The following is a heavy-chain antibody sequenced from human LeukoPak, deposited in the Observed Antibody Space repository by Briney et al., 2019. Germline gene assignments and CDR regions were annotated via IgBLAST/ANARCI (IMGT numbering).Heavy chain of an antibody. CDR2: INPSGGST. CDR3: ARGFAPVWWPPGVPY. D-gene: IGHD1-26*01. J-gene: IGHJ4*02. V-gene: IGHV1-46*01. Sequence: ASVKVSCKASGYTFTSYYMHWVRQAPGQGLEWMGIINPSGGSTSYAQEFQGRVTMTRDMSTSTVYMELSSLRSEDTAVYYCARGFAPVWWPPGVPYWGQGTLVTVSS. CDR1: GYTFTSYY.